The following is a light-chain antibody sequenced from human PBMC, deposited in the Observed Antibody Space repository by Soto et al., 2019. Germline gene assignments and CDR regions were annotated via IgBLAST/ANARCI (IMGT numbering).Light chain of an antibody. J-gene: IGKJ1*01. CDR1: QSLLNNY. V-gene: IGKV3-20*01. CDR2: DAS. Sequence: EIVLTQSPGTLSLSPGERATLSCRASQSLLNNYLAWYQQKPGQAPRPLMSDASRRATGVPDRFSGSGSGTDFTLIISRLEPEDFAVYYCQQSESSPWTFGQGTKVEIK. CDR3: QQSESSPWT.